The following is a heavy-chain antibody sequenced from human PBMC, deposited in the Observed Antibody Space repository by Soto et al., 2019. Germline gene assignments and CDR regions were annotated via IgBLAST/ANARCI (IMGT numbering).Heavy chain of an antibody. J-gene: IGHJ4*02. D-gene: IGHD3-9*01. Sequence: EVQLVESGGGLAQPGRSLRLSCAASGFTFDDYAMHWVRQAPGKGLEWVSGISWNSGSIGYADSVKGRFTISRDNAKKSLYLQMNSLRAEDTALYYCASGRGYDILTGYYPYFDYWGQRTLVTVSS. CDR1: GFTFDDYA. CDR3: ASGRGYDILTGYYPYFDY. V-gene: IGHV3-9*01. CDR2: ISWNSGSI.